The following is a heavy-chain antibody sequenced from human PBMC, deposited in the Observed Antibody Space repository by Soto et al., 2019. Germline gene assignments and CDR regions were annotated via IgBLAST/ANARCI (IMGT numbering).Heavy chain of an antibody. D-gene: IGHD3-16*01. CDR1: GFTFSDAW. J-gene: IGHJ4*02. V-gene: IGHV3-15*01. CDR2: MKSKNDGGTI. Sequence: EVQLVESGGGLVKPGGSLRLACAASGFTFSDAWMSWVRQAPGKGLECVGRMKSKNDGGTIEYAAPVKGRFTISRDDSKNTLYVEMNSLKTEDKAVYYCTTGGGYWGQGTLVTVSS. CDR3: TTGGGY.